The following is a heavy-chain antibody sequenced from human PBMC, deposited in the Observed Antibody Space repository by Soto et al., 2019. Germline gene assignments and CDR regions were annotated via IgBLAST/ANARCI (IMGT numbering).Heavy chain of an antibody. V-gene: IGHV3-7*01. J-gene: IGHJ3*01. CDR2: INIDESNK. D-gene: IGHD3-10*01. Sequence: GGSLRLSCAASGFIFKNYWMSWVRQALGKGPEWVAHINIDESNKYYGGSVKGRFTISRDNAKNKLYLQMNSLRVEDTAVYYCTRDRGYPDSFDLWGQGTMVTVSS. CDR1: GFIFKNYW. CDR3: TRDRGYPDSFDL.